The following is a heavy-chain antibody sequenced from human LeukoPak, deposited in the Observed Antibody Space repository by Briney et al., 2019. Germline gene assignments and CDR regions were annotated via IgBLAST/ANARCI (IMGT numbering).Heavy chain of an antibody. CDR3: AKGHTMYYYDSSGYSTY. CDR1: GFTFSSYA. D-gene: IGHD3-22*01. Sequence: GGSLRLSCAASGFTFSSYAMSWVRQAPGKGLEWVSGISGSGGSTYYADSVKGRFTISRDNSKNTLHLQMNSLRAEDTAVYYCAKGHTMYYYDSSGYSTYWGQGTLVTVSS. J-gene: IGHJ4*02. CDR2: ISGSGGST. V-gene: IGHV3-23*01.